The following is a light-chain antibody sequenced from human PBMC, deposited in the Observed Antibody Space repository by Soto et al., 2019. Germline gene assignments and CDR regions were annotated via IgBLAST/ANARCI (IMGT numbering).Light chain of an antibody. CDR1: QGISNY. J-gene: IGKJ5*01. CDR3: QHFNRYPIT. V-gene: IGKV1-9*01. Sequence: DIQLTQSPSFLSASVGDRVTITCRASQGISNYLAWYQQKPGKAPKLLIYTASALQGGVPSRFSGSGSGTEFTLTISSLQPEDFATYYCQHFNRYPITFGQGTRLEIK. CDR2: TAS.